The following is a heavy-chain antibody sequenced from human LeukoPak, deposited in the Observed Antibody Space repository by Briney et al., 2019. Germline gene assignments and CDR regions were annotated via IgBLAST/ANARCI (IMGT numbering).Heavy chain of an antibody. CDR2: IKTETDGGTT. CDR3: TTTSRLYFDN. Sequence: GGSLRLSCAASGFTFNHAWMSWVRQGPGKGLEWVGRIKTETDGGTTDYAAHVKGRLAISRDDSKNMLYLQMNSLKAEDTAVYYCTTTSRLYFDNWGQGTLVTVSS. V-gene: IGHV3-15*01. J-gene: IGHJ4*02. CDR1: GFTFNHAW.